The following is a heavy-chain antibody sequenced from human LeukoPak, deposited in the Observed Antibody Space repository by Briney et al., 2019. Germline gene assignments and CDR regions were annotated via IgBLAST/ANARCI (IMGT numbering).Heavy chain of an antibody. CDR1: GHPYHLYN. J-gene: IGHJ4*02. V-gene: IGHV3-21*01. D-gene: IGHD1-26*01. Sequence: GVCLRLSHASSGHPYHLYNLIGATQAPRKGLVWVSSISSSSSYIYYADSVKGRFTISRDNAKNSLYLQMNSLRAEDTAVYYCARDTGATRGDYWGQGTLVTVSS. CDR2: ISSSSSYI. CDR3: ARDTGATRGDY.